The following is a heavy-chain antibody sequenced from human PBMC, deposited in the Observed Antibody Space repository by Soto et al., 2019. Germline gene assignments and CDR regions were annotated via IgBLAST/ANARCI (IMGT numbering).Heavy chain of an antibody. D-gene: IGHD2-21*02. Sequence: SVKVSCEASGGTFSSYTISWVRQAPGQGLEWMGRIIPILGIANYAQRFQGRVTITADKSTSTAYMELSSLRSEDTAVYYCARDQYGGNSGISDYWGQGTLVTVSS. V-gene: IGHV1-69*04. CDR2: IIPILGIA. CDR1: GGTFSSYT. J-gene: IGHJ4*02. CDR3: ARDQYGGNSGISDY.